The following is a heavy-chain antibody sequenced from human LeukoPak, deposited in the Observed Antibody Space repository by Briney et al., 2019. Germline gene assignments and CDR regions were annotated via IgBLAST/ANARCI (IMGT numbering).Heavy chain of an antibody. D-gene: IGHD3-3*01. CDR2: ISSSSSTI. CDR3: ASGGRSGLDY. CDR1: GFTFSSYS. Sequence: GGSLRLSCAASGFTFSSYSMNWVRPAPGKGLGWVSYISSSSSTIYYADSVKGRFTISRDNAKNSLYLQMNSLRAEDTAVYYCASGGRSGLDYWGQGTLVTVSS. V-gene: IGHV3-48*01. J-gene: IGHJ4*02.